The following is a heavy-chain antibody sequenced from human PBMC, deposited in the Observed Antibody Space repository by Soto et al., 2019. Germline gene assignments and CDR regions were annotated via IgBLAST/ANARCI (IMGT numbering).Heavy chain of an antibody. D-gene: IGHD2-15*01. Sequence: PGGSLRLSCAASGFTFSNAWMSWVRQAPGKGLEWVGRIKSKTDGGTTDYAAPVKGRFTISRDDSKNTLYLQMNSLRTEDTAVYYCTTGRNKIRRKAIVVVVAHEFDYWGQGTLVTVS. V-gene: IGHV3-15*01. CDR3: TTGRNKIRRKAIVVVVAHEFDY. CDR2: IKSKTDGGTT. J-gene: IGHJ4*02. CDR1: GFTFSNAW.